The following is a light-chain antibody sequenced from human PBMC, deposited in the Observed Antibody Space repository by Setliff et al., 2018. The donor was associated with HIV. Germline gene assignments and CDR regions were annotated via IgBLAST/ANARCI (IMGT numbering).Light chain of an antibody. V-gene: IGLV2-14*03. CDR3: ASYTNINTFV. J-gene: IGLJ1*01. CDR1: SADVGVYDF. Sequence: QSALSQPASVSGSPGQSIFISCTGTSADVGVYDFVSWYQQHPGKAPKLILYDVSNRPSGVSNRFSGSKSGNTASLTISGLQTEDESDYFCASYTNINTFVFGNGTKVTVL. CDR2: DVS.